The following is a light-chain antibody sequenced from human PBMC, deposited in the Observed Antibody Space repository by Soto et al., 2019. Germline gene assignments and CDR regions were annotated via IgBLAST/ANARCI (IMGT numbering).Light chain of an antibody. V-gene: IGLV2-23*02. CDR1: SSDVGTYNL. CDR3: CSYADGTTLL. Sequence: QSALTQSASVSGSPGQSITISCTGTSSDVGTYNLVSWYQQYPGKAPKLMIYEDDRRPPGVSNRFSGSKSGNTASLTISGIQAADEANYYCCSYADGTTLLFGGGTKLTVL. CDR2: EDD. J-gene: IGLJ2*01.